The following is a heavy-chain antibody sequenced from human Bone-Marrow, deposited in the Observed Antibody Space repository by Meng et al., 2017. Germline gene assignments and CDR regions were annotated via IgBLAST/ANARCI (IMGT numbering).Heavy chain of an antibody. V-gene: IGHV4-30-4*01. CDR1: GGSISSGDYY. Sequence: QVQLQEPGPGLVKPSQTLSLTCTVSGGSISSGDYYWSWIRQPPGKGLEWIGEVYHRGDTNYNPSLKSRVDISVDKSKNQFYLSLFSVTAADTAVYYCGRDQGRELINHWGQGTLVTVSS. D-gene: IGHD1-7*01. CDR2: VYHRGDT. J-gene: IGHJ4*02. CDR3: GRDQGRELINH.